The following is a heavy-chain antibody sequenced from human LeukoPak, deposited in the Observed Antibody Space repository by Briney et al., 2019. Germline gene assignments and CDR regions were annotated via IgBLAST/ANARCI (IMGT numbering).Heavy chain of an antibody. J-gene: IGHJ4*02. CDR2: ISTYNGNT. CDR1: GYTFTSYG. Sequence: ASVKVSCKASGYTFTSYGISWVRQAPGQGLEWMGWISTYNGNTHYAQKLQGRVTMTTDTSTSTAYMELRSLRSDDTAVYYCARSSLAVAGSVFDYWGQGTLVAVSS. V-gene: IGHV1-18*01. CDR3: ARSSLAVAGSVFDY. D-gene: IGHD6-19*01.